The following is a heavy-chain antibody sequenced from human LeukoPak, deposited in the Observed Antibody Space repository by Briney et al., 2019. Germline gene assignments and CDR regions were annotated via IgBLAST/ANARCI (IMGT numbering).Heavy chain of an antibody. Sequence: PSETLSLTCTVSGGSISSSSYYWGWIRQPPGKGLEWIGSIYYSGSTYYNPSLKSRVTISVDTSKNQFSLKLSSVTAADTAVYYCARDFKYQGGSLFDYWGQGTLVTVSS. V-gene: IGHV4-39*07. J-gene: IGHJ4*02. CDR2: IYYSGST. D-gene: IGHD1-26*01. CDR1: GGSISSSSYY. CDR3: ARDFKYQGGSLFDY.